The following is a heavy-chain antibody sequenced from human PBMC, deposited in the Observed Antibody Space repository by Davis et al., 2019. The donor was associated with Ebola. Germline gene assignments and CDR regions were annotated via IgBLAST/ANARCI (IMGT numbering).Heavy chain of an antibody. CDR2: IYYRGST. V-gene: IGHV4-59*11. Sequence: PSETLSLTCTVSGGSISSHYWTWIRQPPGKGLEWIGSIYYRGSTNYNPSLKSRVTISVDTSKNQFSLKLSSVTAADTAVYYCARGPPYFCMGGRCYSYYFDSWGQGTLVTVSS. D-gene: IGHD2-15*01. J-gene: IGHJ4*02. CDR3: ARGPPYFCMGGRCYSYYFDS. CDR1: GGSISSHY.